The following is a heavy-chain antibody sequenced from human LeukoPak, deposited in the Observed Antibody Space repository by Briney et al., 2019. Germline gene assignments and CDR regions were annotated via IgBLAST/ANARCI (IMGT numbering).Heavy chain of an antibody. V-gene: IGHV1-69*05. CDR1: GGTFSSHA. Sequence: SVKVSCKASGGTFSSHAISWVRQAPGQGLEWMGGIIPIFGTANYAQKFQGRVTITTDESTSTAYMELSSLRSDDTAVYYCARGVVVPAAKYNWFDPWGQGTLATVSS. CDR3: ARGVVVPAAKYNWFDP. D-gene: IGHD2-2*01. CDR2: IIPIFGTA. J-gene: IGHJ5*02.